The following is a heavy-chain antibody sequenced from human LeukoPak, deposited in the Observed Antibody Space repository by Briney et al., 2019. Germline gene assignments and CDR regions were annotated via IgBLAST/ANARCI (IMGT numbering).Heavy chain of an antibody. CDR2: IDQDGSET. CDR1: GFIFSNSW. V-gene: IGHV3-7*01. CDR3: TTYPRLGGGDTAFVS. Sequence: GGSLRLSCAVSGFIFSNSWMNWVRQAPGKGLEWVASIDQDGSETNYVDSVKGRFTISRDNSKNSLSLQMNSLRVEDTAVYYCTTYPRLGGGDTAFVSWGQGTLVTVSS. D-gene: IGHD2-21*02. J-gene: IGHJ4*02.